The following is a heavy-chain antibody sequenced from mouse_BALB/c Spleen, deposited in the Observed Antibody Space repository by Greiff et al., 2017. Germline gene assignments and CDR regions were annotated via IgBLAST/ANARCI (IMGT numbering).Heavy chain of an antibody. CDR1: GFNIKDTY. V-gene: IGHV14-3*02. CDR2: IDPANGNT. J-gene: IGHJ4*01. D-gene: IGHD1-1*01. Sequence: VQLQQSGAELVKPGASVKLSCTASGFNIKDTYMHWVKQRPEQGLEWIGRIDPANGNTKYDPKFQGKATITADTSSNTAYLQLSSLTSEDTAVYYCASLLLRASAMDDWGQGTSVTVAS. CDR3: ASLLLRASAMDD.